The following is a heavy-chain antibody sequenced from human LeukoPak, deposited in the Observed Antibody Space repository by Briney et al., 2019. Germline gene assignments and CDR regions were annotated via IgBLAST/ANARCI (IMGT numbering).Heavy chain of an antibody. Sequence: SGGSLRLSCSASGFTFTKYALHWVRQAPGKGLEWVSSISSSSSYIYYADSVKGRFTISRDNAKNSLYLQMNSLRAEDTAVYYCARDRRYCSGGSCYFDYWGQGTLVTVSS. V-gene: IGHV3-21*01. CDR3: ARDRRYCSGGSCYFDY. CDR2: ISSSSSYI. CDR1: GFTFTKYA. D-gene: IGHD2-15*01. J-gene: IGHJ4*02.